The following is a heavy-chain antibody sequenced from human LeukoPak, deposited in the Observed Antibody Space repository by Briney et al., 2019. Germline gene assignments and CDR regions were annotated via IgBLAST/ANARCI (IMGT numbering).Heavy chain of an antibody. J-gene: IGHJ4*02. CDR2: IFYSGST. CDR1: GGSISSGSYY. D-gene: IGHD3-22*01. V-gene: IGHV4-39*01. CDR3: ARHGQCYYDSSGYYYVWGYYFDY. Sequence: KTSETLSLTCTVSGGSISSGSYYRGWIRQPPGKGLEWIGSIFYSGSTYYNPSLKSRVTISVDTSKNQFSLKLSSVTAADTAVYYCARHGQCYYDSSGYYYVWGYYFDYWGQGTLVTVSS.